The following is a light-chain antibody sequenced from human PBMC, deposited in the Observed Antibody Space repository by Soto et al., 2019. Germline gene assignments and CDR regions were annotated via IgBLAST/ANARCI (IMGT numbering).Light chain of an antibody. J-gene: IGKJ1*01. CDR3: QQYNSYWT. CDR1: QSISSW. Sequence: DIQMTQSPSTLSASVGDRVTITCRASQSISSWLAWYQQKPGKAPKLLIYTASSLESGVPSRFSGSGSGTGFTLTSNSLQPDDSATSYCQQYNSYWTFGQGTKVEIK. CDR2: TAS. V-gene: IGKV1-5*03.